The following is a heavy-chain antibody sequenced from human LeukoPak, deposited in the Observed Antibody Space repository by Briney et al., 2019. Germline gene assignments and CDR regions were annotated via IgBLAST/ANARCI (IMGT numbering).Heavy chain of an antibody. Sequence: GRSLRLSCAASGFTFSSYGMHWVRQAPGKGPEWVAVISYDGTKETYADSVRGRFTISRDNSKNTLFLQMNSLRPEDTAVYYCAKELKVGAIIFDSWGQGTLFTVSS. V-gene: IGHV3-30*18. CDR1: GFTFSSYG. CDR2: ISYDGTKE. D-gene: IGHD1-26*01. J-gene: IGHJ4*02. CDR3: AKELKVGAIIFDS.